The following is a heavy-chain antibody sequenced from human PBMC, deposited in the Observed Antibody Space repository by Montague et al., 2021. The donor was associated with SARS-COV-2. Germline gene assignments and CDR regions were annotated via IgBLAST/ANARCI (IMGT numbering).Heavy chain of an antibody. CDR1: DYTFTSYG. V-gene: IGHV1-18*01. Sequence: SVKVSCKASDYTFTSYGISWVRQAPGQGLEWMGWISAYNGDTNYAQNLQGRVTLTTDTSTSTAYLQLRNLRSGDTAVYYCARVPIQYDGPRFLDYWGQGSLVTVSS. CDR3: ARVPIQYDGPRFLDY. J-gene: IGHJ4*02. CDR2: ISAYNGDT. D-gene: IGHD3-3*01.